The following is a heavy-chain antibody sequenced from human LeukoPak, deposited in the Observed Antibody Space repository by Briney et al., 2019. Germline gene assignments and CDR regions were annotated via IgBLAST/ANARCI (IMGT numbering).Heavy chain of an antibody. CDR1: GGSFSDYY. D-gene: IGHD1-14*01. Sequence: SETLSLTCAVYGGSFSDYYWSWIRQPPGKGLEWIGEINHSGSTNYNPSLKSRVTISVDTSKNQFSLKLSSVTAADTAVYYCARGPRRGYGMDVWGQGTTVTVSS. J-gene: IGHJ6*02. CDR3: ARGPRRGYGMDV. CDR2: INHSGST. V-gene: IGHV4-34*01.